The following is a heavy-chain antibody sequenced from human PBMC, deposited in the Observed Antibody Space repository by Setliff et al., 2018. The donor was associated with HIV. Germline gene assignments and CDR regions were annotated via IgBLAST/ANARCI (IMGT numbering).Heavy chain of an antibody. CDR2: IYTSGSS. Sequence: SETLSLTCTVSGGAISSYYWGWIRQSAGRGLEWIGRIYTSGSSKNNPSFESRVTISLDASRNQFSLELISVTAADTAVYYCAGGPGTTSIDYWAQGTLVTVSS. CDR1: GGAISSYY. D-gene: IGHD1-26*01. V-gene: IGHV4-4*07. CDR3: AGGPGTTSIDY. J-gene: IGHJ4*02.